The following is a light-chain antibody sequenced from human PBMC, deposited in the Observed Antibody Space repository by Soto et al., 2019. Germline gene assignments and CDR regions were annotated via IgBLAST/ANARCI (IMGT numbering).Light chain of an antibody. CDR3: QQSYRTPTIT. Sequence: DIHMTQSPSSLSAYIGDRVTITCRASQSISFYVNWYQQKPGKAPKLLIYAASSLQSGVPSRFSGSGSGTDFTLTISSLQPEDFATYYFQQSYRTPTITFGQGTRLEIK. CDR1: QSISFY. J-gene: IGKJ5*01. V-gene: IGKV1-39*01. CDR2: AAS.